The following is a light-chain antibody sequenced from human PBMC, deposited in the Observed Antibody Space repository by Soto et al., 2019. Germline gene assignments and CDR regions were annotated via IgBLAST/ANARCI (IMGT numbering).Light chain of an antibody. CDR2: AAS. V-gene: IGKV1-6*01. CDR3: LQNYNYPWT. J-gene: IGKJ1*01. CDR1: QDIRKD. Sequence: IQMTQFPSSLSASVRYIVTVTCRASQDIRKDLGWYQQKPGKAPKLLIYAASSLQSGIPSRFSGSGSGTQFTLTISSLQPEDVATYYCLQNYNYPWTFGQGTKVDIK.